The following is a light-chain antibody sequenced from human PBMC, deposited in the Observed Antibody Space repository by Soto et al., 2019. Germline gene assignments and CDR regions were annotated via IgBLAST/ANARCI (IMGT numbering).Light chain of an antibody. CDR1: QGVRSSY. Sequence: PGDRATLSCGASQGVRSSYVAWYQQKAGLAPRLLVYDGSSRASGIPDRFSGSGSGTDFTLTIGRLEHEDFAVYYCQQYDNSAPLSFGGGTKVEIK. J-gene: IGKJ4*01. V-gene: IGKV3D-20*01. CDR3: QQYDNSAPLS. CDR2: DGS.